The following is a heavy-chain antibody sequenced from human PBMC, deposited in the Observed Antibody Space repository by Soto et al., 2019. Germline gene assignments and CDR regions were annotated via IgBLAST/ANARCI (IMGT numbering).Heavy chain of an antibody. Sequence: GASVKVSCKASGGTFSSYAISGVRQAPGQGLEWMGGIIPIFGTANYAQKFQGRVTITADKSTSTAYMELSSLRSEDTAVYYCASLGGNAISGWFDPWGQGPLVTVYS. J-gene: IGHJ5*02. CDR2: IIPIFGTA. CDR1: GGTFSSYA. V-gene: IGHV1-69*06. D-gene: IGHD1-1*01. CDR3: ASLGGNAISGWFDP.